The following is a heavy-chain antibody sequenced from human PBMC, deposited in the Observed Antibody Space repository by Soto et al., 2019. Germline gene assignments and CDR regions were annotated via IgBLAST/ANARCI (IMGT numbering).Heavy chain of an antibody. D-gene: IGHD2-2*01. V-gene: IGHV4-39*01. CDR2: IYYSGST. Sequence: SETLSLTCTVSGGTISSSSYYWGWIRQPPGKGLEWIGSIYYSGSTYYNLSLKSRVTISVDTSKNQFSLKLSSVTAADTAVYYCARSDIVVVPAAMGGFDPWGQGTLVTVSS. CDR1: GGTISSSSYY. J-gene: IGHJ5*02. CDR3: ARSDIVVVPAAMGGFDP.